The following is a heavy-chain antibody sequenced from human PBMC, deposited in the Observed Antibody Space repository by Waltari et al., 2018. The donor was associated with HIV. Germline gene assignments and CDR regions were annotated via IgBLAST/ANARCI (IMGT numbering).Heavy chain of an antibody. Sequence: QVQLVQSGDEVKKPRASVKVSRRASGYAFATYDVNWVRQATGQGPEWMGWRSPNRGNPVYAQEFQGRVTMTRDTSISTVYMELSSLTSEDTAVYYCARGGSASMDVWGQGTTVTVSS. J-gene: IGHJ6*02. CDR2: RSPNRGNP. V-gene: IGHV1-8*01. CDR1: GYAFATYD. CDR3: ARGGSASMDV.